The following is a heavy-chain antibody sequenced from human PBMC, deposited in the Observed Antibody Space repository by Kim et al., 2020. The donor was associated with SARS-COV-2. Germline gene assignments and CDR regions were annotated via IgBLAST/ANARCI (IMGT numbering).Heavy chain of an antibody. Sequence: SVKVSCKASGGTFSSYAISWVRQAPGQGLEWMGRIIPILGIANYAQKFQGRVTITADKSTSTAYMELSSLRSEDTAVYYCAADCSGGSCYSSADYWGQGTLVTVSS. CDR1: GGTFSSYA. V-gene: IGHV1-69*04. CDR2: IIPILGIA. D-gene: IGHD2-15*01. J-gene: IGHJ4*02. CDR3: AADCSGGSCYSSADY.